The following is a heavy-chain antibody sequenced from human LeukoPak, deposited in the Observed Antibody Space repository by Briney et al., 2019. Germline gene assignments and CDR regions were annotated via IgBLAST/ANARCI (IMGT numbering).Heavy chain of an antibody. Sequence: SETLSLTCTVSGGSISSYYWSWIRQPPGKGLERIGYIYYSGSTNYSPSLRSRVTISVDTSKNQFSLKLNSVTAADTAVYYCAREGSAARSPYFDYWGQGTLVTVSS. CDR1: GGSISSYY. V-gene: IGHV4-59*01. D-gene: IGHD6-13*01. J-gene: IGHJ4*02. CDR3: AREGSAARSPYFDY. CDR2: IYYSGST.